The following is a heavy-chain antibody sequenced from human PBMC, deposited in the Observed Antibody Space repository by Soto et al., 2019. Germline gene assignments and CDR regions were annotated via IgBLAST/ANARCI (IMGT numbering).Heavy chain of an antibody. J-gene: IGHJ4*02. CDR1: GFSFSSNS. Sequence: GGSLRLSCATSGFSFSSNSMSWVRQSPGKGLEWVSAISDAGERIYYVDSVKGRFTISRDNSKNKLYLQMNSLSAEDTAVYYCVRDRGWSQYDYWGPGTLVTVSS. CDR3: VRDRGWSQYDY. D-gene: IGHD2-15*01. V-gene: IGHV3-23*01. CDR2: ISDAGERI.